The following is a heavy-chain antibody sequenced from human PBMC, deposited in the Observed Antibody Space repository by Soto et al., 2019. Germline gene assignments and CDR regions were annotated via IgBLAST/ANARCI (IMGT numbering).Heavy chain of an antibody. D-gene: IGHD5-12*01. V-gene: IGHV4-59*02. Sequence: SETLSLTCSVSGASVSDYYWTWIRQPPGKGLDWIGHFYYSASTHYNPSLRSRVTMSVDTSKNHFALKLTSVTAADTAIYYCARVYDGKYGEYYLDQWGQGTLVTVSS. CDR2: FYYSAST. CDR3: ARVYDGKYGEYYLDQ. J-gene: IGHJ4*02. CDR1: GASVSDYY.